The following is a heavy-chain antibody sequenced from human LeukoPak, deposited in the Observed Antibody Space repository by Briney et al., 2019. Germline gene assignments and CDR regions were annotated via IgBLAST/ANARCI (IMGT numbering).Heavy chain of an antibody. CDR3: ARGLVARWQIDFDY. J-gene: IGHJ4*02. CDR1: GYTFSDYY. CDR2: IKPNSGGT. D-gene: IGHD2-8*02. Sequence: ASVKVSCKASGYTFSDYYIHWVRQAPGQGLEWMGWIKPNSGGTNFVQKSQGRVTMTRDTSISTAYMELSSLRADDTAVYYCARGLVARWQIDFDYWGQGTLVTVSS. V-gene: IGHV1-2*02.